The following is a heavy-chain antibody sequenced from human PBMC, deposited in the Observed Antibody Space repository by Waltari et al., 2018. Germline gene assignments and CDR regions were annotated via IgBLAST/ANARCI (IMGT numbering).Heavy chain of an antibody. D-gene: IGHD6-19*01. CDR2: IIPIFGTA. V-gene: IGHV1-69*13. Sequence: QVQLVQSGAEVKKPGSSVKVSCKASGGTFSSYAISWVRQAPGQGLEWMGGIIPIFGTANYAQKFQGRVTITADESTSTAYMELSSLRSEDTAVYYCARQGRKFDSSGREYYFDYWGQGTLVTVSS. J-gene: IGHJ4*02. CDR3: ARQGRKFDSSGREYYFDY. CDR1: GGTFSSYA.